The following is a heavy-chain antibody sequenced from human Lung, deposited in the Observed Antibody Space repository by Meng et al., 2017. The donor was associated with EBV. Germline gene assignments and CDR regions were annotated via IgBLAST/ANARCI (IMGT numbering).Heavy chain of an antibody. J-gene: IGHJ4*02. D-gene: IGHD1-26*01. CDR1: GGSISSGGYY. CDR2: IHSSGST. CDR3: GVGLGSYNSH. Sequence: QVQLEESGPRLVKPSQPLSLTCTVSGGSISSGGYYWSWLRQHPGKGLEWIGYIHSSGSTYYNPSLRSRASISIDTSKNQFSLKVTSPTAADTAAYYCGVGLGSYNSHWGQGTLVTVSS. V-gene: IGHV4-30-4*08.